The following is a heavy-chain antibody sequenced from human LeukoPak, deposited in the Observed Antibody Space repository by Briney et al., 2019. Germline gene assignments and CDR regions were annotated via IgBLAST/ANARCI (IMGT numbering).Heavy chain of an antibody. D-gene: IGHD4-17*01. V-gene: IGHV4-30-2*01. J-gene: IGHJ4*02. CDR3: ARGAPTVTTYDFDY. Sequence: PQTLSLTCAVSGGSISSGGYSWSWIRQPPGTGLEWIVYIYHSGSTYYNPSLKSRVTISVDRSKNQFSLKLSSVTAADTAVYYCARGAPTVTTYDFDYWGQGTLVTVSS. CDR1: GGSISSGGYS. CDR2: IYHSGST.